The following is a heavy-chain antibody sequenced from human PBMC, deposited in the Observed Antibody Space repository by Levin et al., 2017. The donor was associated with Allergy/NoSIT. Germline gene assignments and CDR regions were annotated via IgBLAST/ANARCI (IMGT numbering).Heavy chain of an antibody. J-gene: IGHJ5*02. V-gene: IGHV3-66*01. CDR1: GFTVSSIY. Sequence: GGSLRLSCAASGFTVSSIYMSWVRQAPGKGLEWVSAIYSDGGTYYADSVKGRFTISRDNSKNTLYLQMNSLRAEDTAVYYCARGGYCTSTSCYYLRDNWFDPWGQGTLVTVSS. CDR3: ARGGYCTSTSCYYLRDNWFDP. D-gene: IGHD2-2*01. CDR2: IYSDGGT.